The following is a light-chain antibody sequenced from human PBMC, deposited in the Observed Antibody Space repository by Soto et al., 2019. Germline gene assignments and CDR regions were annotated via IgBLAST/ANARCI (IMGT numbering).Light chain of an antibody. CDR1: RSVSDTL. CDR3: QHYCDSSWT. V-gene: IGKV3-20*01. Sequence: EIVLTQSPGTLSLSPGERATLSCRADRSVSDTLLTWFQQKPGQAPRLLIFGTSNMAPGIPDRFSGSGSGTGFTLTISTLEPDDFAVYYCQHYCDSSWTFGQGTKVEIK. CDR2: GTS. J-gene: IGKJ1*01.